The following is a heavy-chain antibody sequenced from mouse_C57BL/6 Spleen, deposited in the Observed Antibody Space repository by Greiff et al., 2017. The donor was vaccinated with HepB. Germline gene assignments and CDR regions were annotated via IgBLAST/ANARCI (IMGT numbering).Heavy chain of an antibody. CDR3: ARSPYYGSSYGYAMDY. D-gene: IGHD1-1*01. Sequence: VQLQQPGAELVKPGASVKMSCKASGYTFTSYWITWVKQRPGQGLEWIGDIYPGSGSTNYNEKFKSKATLTVDTSSSTAYMQLSSLTSEDSAVYYWARSPYYGSSYGYAMDYWGQGTSVTVSS. CDR1: GYTFTSYW. J-gene: IGHJ4*01. CDR2: IYPGSGST. V-gene: IGHV1-55*01.